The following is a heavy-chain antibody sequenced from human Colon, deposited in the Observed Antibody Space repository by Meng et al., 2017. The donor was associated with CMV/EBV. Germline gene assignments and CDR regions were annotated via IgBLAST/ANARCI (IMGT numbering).Heavy chain of an antibody. V-gene: IGHV3-7*03. CDR1: GFTFSSYW. Sequence: GESLKISCAASGFTFSSYWMSWVRQAPGKGLEWVANIKQDGSEKYYVDSVKGRFTISRDNAKNSLYLQMNSLRAEDTAVYYCARGPDYGDFDYWGQGTLVTVSS. D-gene: IGHD4-17*01. CDR3: ARGPDYGDFDY. CDR2: IKQDGSEK. J-gene: IGHJ4*02.